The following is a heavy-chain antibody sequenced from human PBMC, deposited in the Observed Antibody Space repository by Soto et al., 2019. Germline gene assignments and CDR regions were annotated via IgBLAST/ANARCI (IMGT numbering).Heavy chain of an antibody. Sequence: SGGGVVQPGRSLRLSCAASGFTFRSYHMHWVRQAPGKGLEWVASISYDENNKYYTDSVKGRFTISRDNSKNTLYLQMNSLRDEDTAVYYCARAMDAAMASKDNWFDPWGQGTLVTVSS. CDR2: ISYDENNK. CDR1: GFTFRSYH. CDR3: ARAMDAAMASKDNWFDP. J-gene: IGHJ5*02. V-gene: IGHV3-30-3*01. D-gene: IGHD5-18*01.